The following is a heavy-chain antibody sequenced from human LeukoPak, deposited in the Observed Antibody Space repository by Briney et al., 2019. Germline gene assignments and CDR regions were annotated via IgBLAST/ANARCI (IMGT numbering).Heavy chain of an antibody. J-gene: IGHJ4*02. CDR1: GYTFTGYY. CDR3: ARVSGGSYKNFDY. CDR2: INPNSGGT. D-gene: IGHD1-26*01. V-gene: IGHV1-2*02. Sequence: ASVKVSCKASGYTFTGYYMHWVRQAPGQGLEWVGWINPNSGGTNYAQKFQGRVTMTRDTSISTAYMELSRLRSDDTAVYYCARVSGGSYKNFDYWGQGTLVTVSS.